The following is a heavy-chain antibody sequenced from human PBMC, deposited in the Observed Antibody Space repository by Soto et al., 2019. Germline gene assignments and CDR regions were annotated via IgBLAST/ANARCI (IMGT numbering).Heavy chain of an antibody. CDR1: GFSFSNYA. D-gene: IGHD3-10*01. V-gene: IGHV3-23*01. CDR3: AKDISWFGELNHYYYYGMDV. CDR2: ISGSGGST. Sequence: GGSLRLSCAASGFSFSNYAMNWVRQAPGKGLEWVSVISGSGGSTYYADSVKGRFTISRDNSKNTLYLQMNSLRAEDTAVYYCAKDISWFGELNHYYYYGMDVWGQGTTVTVSS. J-gene: IGHJ6*02.